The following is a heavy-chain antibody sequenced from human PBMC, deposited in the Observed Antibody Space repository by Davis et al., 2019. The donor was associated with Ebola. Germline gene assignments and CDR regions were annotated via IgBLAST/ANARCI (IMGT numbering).Heavy chain of an antibody. D-gene: IGHD1-26*01. V-gene: IGHV3-74*01. Sequence: GESLKISCAASGFSFSRNWMQWVRQAPGTGLVWVSRSNSDESITSYADPVKGRFTISRDNSKNTLFLQMNSLRAEDTAVYYCANLLVGGTPEWGQGTLVAVSS. J-gene: IGHJ4*02. CDR1: GFSFSRNW. CDR3: ANLLVGGTPE. CDR2: SNSDESIT.